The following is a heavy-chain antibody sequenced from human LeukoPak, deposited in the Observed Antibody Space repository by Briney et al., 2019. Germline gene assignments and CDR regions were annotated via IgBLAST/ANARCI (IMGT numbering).Heavy chain of an antibody. CDR1: GDSISSYY. CDR3: ARSFGSKNAFDV. V-gene: IGHV4-59*08. J-gene: IGHJ3*01. CDR2: IYHSGST. Sequence: PSETLSLTCTVSGDSISSYYWSWIRQPPGKGLEWIGYIYHSGSTNYNPSLKSRVSMSLDTSRNQFFLNLRSVTAADTAVYYCARSFGSKNAFDVWGQGTVVTVSS. D-gene: IGHD3-3*01.